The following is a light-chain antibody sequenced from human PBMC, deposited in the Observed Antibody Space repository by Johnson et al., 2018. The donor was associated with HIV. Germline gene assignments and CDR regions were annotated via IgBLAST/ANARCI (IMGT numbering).Light chain of an antibody. CDR1: SSNIGNNY. CDR2: QNT. V-gene: IGLV1-51*02. J-gene: IGLJ1*01. CDR3: GTWDNSLKAEV. Sequence: HSVLTQPPSVSAAPGQKVTISCSGSSSNIGNNYVSWYQQLPGTAPKLLIYQNTWRPSWIPDRFSGSTSGASATLAITGLQTGDEADYYCGTWDNSLKAEVFVTGTKVTVL.